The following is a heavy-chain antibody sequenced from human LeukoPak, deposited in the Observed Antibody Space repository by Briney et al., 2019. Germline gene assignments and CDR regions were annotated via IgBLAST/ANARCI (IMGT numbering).Heavy chain of an antibody. CDR3: ATSYYDSSGHYYKAEYFQH. CDR2: ISPYNGNT. Sequence: GASVKVSCKTSGYTFTDYGISWVRQAPGQGLEWMGWISPYNGNTNYARNLQGRVTMTTDTSTRTAYMELRSLRSDDTAVYFCATSYYDSSGHYYKAEYFQHWGQGTLVTVS. CDR1: GYTFTDYG. V-gene: IGHV1-18*01. J-gene: IGHJ1*01. D-gene: IGHD3-22*01.